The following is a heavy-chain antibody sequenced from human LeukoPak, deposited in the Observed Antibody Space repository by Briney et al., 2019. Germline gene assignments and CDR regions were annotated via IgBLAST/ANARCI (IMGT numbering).Heavy chain of an antibody. D-gene: IGHD1-26*01. Sequence: SVEVSCKASGGTFSSYAISWVRQAPGQGLEWMGRIIPIFGIANYAQKFQGRVTITADKSTSTAYMELSSLRSEDTAVYYCAREESGSYIDYWGQGTLVTVSS. CDR1: GGTFSSYA. CDR2: IIPIFGIA. J-gene: IGHJ4*02. CDR3: AREESGSYIDY. V-gene: IGHV1-69*04.